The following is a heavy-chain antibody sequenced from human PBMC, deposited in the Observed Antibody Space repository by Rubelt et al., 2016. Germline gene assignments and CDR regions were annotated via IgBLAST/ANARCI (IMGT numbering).Heavy chain of an antibody. CDR2: INHSGST. CDR1: GGSFSGYY. V-gene: IGHV4-34*01. CDR3: ARDGSGSYYRARWDIDY. J-gene: IGHJ4*02. D-gene: IGHD3-10*01. Sequence: QVQLQQWGAGLLKPSETLSLTCAVYGGSFSGYYWSWIRQPPGKGLEWIGEINHSGSTNYNPSLKSRVTRSVDTSKNQFSLKLSAVTAADTAVYYCARDGSGSYYRARWDIDYWGQGTLVTVSS.